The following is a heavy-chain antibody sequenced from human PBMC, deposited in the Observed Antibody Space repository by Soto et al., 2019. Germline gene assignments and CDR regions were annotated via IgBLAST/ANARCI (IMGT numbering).Heavy chain of an antibody. D-gene: IGHD2-15*01. CDR1: GFTFSSYA. CDR3: AKDFRYCSGNSCSLERIGDY. CDR2: ISGSGGST. J-gene: IGHJ4*02. V-gene: IGHV3-23*01. Sequence: EVELLESGGGLVQPGGSLRLSCAASGFTFSSYAMSWVRQAPGRGLEWVSAISGSGGSTYYADSVKGRFTISRDNSKNTLYLQMSSLRAEDTAVYYCAKDFRYCSGNSCSLERIGDYWGQGTLVTVSS.